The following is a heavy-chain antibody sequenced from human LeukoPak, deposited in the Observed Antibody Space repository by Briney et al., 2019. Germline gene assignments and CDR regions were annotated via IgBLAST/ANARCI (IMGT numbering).Heavy chain of an antibody. V-gene: IGHV1-18*01. CDR2: ISAYNGNT. CDR3: ARTLYGIYYSDY. Sequence: ASVKVSCKASGFTFTGYGISWVRQAPGQGLEWMGWISAYNGNTNYAQKLQGRVTMTTDTSTSTAYMELRSLRSDDTAVYYCARTLYGIYYSDYWGQGTLVTVSS. CDR1: GFTFTGYG. D-gene: IGHD2-21*01. J-gene: IGHJ4*02.